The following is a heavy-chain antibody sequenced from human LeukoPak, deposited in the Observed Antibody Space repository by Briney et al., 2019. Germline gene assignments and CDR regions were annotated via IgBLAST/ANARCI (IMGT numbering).Heavy chain of an antibody. D-gene: IGHD1-26*01. Sequence: GGSLRLSCTASGFNFRGYFMDWVRQAPGKGLEWVGRIRGKNNNYTAEYAASVKGRFIISRDDSTNSLYLQMNSLKTEDTAIYFCARDDNGSPDYWGQGTLVTVSS. J-gene: IGHJ4*02. CDR2: IRGKNNNYTA. V-gene: IGHV3-72*01. CDR1: GFNFRGYF. CDR3: ARDDNGSPDY.